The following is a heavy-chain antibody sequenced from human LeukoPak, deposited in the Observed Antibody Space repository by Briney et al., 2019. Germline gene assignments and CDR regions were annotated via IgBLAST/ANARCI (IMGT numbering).Heavy chain of an antibody. CDR1: EFLFSSYA. J-gene: IGHJ3*02. Sequence: PGGSLRLSCAASEFLFSSYAMNWVRQAPGKGLEWVSGIGASGSSTYYADSVKGRFTISRDNSETTLYLQMNSLRAEDTAVYYCARGLSSVNDAFDIWGQGTMVTVSS. CDR3: ARGLSSVNDAFDI. V-gene: IGHV3-23*01. CDR2: IGASGSST. D-gene: IGHD3-10*01.